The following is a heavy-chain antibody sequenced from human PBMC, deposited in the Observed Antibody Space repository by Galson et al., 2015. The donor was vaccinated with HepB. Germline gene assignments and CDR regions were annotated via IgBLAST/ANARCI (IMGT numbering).Heavy chain of an antibody. CDR2: IRAGNK. V-gene: IGHV1-3*01. Sequence: SVKVSCTASGYTFTSSAMHWVRQAPGQRLEWMGWIRAGNKKYSQKFQGRVTITRDTSASTAYMELRSLRSEDTAVYYCARALSGWYGTWGQGTLVTVSS. J-gene: IGHJ4*02. CDR3: ARALSGWYGT. D-gene: IGHD6-19*01. CDR1: GYTFTSSA.